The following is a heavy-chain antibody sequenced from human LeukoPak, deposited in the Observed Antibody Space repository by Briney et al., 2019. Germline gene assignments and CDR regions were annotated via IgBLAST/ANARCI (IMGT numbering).Heavy chain of an antibody. D-gene: IGHD2/OR15-2a*01. CDR2: IYSGGST. CDR3: ASSGKYDLLDY. J-gene: IGHJ4*02. Sequence: GGSLRLSCAASGFTVSSNYMSWVRQAPGKGLEWVSVIYSGGSTYYADSVKGRFTISRDISKNTLYLQMNSLRAEDTAVYYCASSGKYDLLDYWGQGTLVTVSS. CDR1: GFTVSSNY. V-gene: IGHV3-53*01.